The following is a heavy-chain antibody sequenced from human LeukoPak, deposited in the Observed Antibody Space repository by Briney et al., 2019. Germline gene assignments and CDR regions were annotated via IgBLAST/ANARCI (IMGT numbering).Heavy chain of an antibody. D-gene: IGHD6-19*01. J-gene: IGHJ4*02. V-gene: IGHV3-7*01. CDR2: IKEDSSAT. CDR1: GLTFSSNY. CDR3: ARWSYSNGWFIDY. Sequence: GGSLRLSCAASGLTFSSNYMTWVRQAPGKGLEWVANIKEDSSATAYVGSVKGRFTISRDNAKNSLYLQMNSLRAEDTAVYYCARWSYSNGWFIDYWGQGTLVTVSS.